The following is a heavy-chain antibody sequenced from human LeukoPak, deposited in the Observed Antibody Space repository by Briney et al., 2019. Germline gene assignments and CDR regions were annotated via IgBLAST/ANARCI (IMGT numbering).Heavy chain of an antibody. J-gene: IGHJ6*03. CDR1: GYSISSGYY. CDR3: ARVLPNYNYYYYMDV. D-gene: IGHD1-7*01. V-gene: IGHV4-38-2*01. CDR2: IYHSGST. Sequence: SETLSLTCAVSGYSISSGYYWGWIRQPPGNGLEWIGSIYHSGSTYYNPSLKSRVTISVDTSKNQFSLKLSSVTAADTAVYYCARVLPNYNYYYYMDVWGKGTTVTVSS.